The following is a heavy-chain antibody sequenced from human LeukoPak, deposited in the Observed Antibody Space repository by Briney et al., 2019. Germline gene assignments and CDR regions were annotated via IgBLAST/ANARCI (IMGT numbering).Heavy chain of an antibody. CDR2: ISAYNGNT. D-gene: IGHD3-22*01. CDR1: GYTFTSYG. J-gene: IGHJ4*02. Sequence: ASVKVSCKASGYTFTSYGISWVRQAPGQGLEWMGWISAYNGNTDYAQKLQGRVTMTTDTSTSTAYMELRSLRSDDTAVYYCARGATYYYDSSGYYFDYWGQGTLVTVPS. CDR3: ARGATYYYDSSGYYFDY. V-gene: IGHV1-18*01.